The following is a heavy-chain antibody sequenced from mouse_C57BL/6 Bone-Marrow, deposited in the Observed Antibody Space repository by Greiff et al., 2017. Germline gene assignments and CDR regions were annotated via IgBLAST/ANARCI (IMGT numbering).Heavy chain of an antibody. CDR3: ARGNDPFAY. J-gene: IGHJ3*01. D-gene: IGHD2-3*01. Sequence: EVQVVESGGGLVKPGGSLKLSCAASGFTFSDYGMHWVRQAPEKGLEWVAYISSGSSTIYYADTVKGRFTISRDNAKNTLFLQMTSLRSEDTAMYYCARGNDPFAYWGQGTLVTVSA. V-gene: IGHV5-17*01. CDR1: GFTFSDYG. CDR2: ISSGSSTI.